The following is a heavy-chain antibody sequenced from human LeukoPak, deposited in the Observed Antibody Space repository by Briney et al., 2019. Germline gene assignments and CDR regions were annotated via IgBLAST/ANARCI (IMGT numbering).Heavy chain of an antibody. D-gene: IGHD3-22*01. CDR3: ARTRTYYDSSKGAFDI. V-gene: IGHV4-34*01. CDR1: GGSLSGYY. Sequence: SETLSLTCAVYGGSLSGYYWNWIRQPPGKGLEWIGEINHSGSTNYIPSLKSRVTISVDTSKNQFSLKLSSVTAADTAVYYCARTRTYYDSSKGAFDIWGQGTTVTVS. CDR2: INHSGST. J-gene: IGHJ3*02.